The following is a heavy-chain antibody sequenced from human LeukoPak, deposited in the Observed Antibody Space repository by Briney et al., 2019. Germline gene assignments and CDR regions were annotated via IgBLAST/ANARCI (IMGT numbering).Heavy chain of an antibody. CDR3: AREDGDGSSEY. J-gene: IGHJ4*02. V-gene: IGHV1-69*04. D-gene: IGHD6-13*01. CDR1: GGTFSNYA. CDR2: IIPILGIA. Sequence: ASVKVSCKASGGTFSNYAISWVRQAPGQGLEWMGRIIPILGIANYAQKFQGRVTITADKSTSTAYMELSSLKSEDTAIYYCAREDGDGSSEYWGQGTLVTVSS.